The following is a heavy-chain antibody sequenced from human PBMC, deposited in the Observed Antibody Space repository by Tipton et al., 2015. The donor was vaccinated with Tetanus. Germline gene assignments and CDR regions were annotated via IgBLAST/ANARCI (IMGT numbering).Heavy chain of an antibody. Sequence: TLSLTCTVSGGSISSGGYYWSWIRQHPGKGLEWIGYIYYSGSTYHNPSLKSRVTIAVDTSKNQFSLTLSSVTAAGTAVYYCARVASPSPGGYYYYSMDVWGKGTTVTVSS. J-gene: IGHJ6*03. CDR3: ARVASPSPGGYYYYSMDV. D-gene: IGHD2-15*01. V-gene: IGHV4-31*03. CDR1: GGSISSGGYY. CDR2: IYYSGST.